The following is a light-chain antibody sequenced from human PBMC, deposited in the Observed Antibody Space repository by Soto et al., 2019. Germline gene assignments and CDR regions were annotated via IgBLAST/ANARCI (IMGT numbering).Light chain of an antibody. V-gene: IGKV3-15*01. CDR2: GAS. CDR3: QQYDNWPPLT. CDR1: QSVSSN. J-gene: IGKJ4*01. Sequence: EIGMTQSPATLSESPGERATLSCRASQSVSSNLAWYQLKPGQAPRLLIYGASTRATGIPARFSGSGSGTEFTLTISSLQSEDFAVYYCQQYDNWPPLTFGGGTKVEIK.